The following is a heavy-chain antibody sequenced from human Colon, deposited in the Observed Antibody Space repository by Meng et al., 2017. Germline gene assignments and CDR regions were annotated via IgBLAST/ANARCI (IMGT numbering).Heavy chain of an antibody. D-gene: IGHD2-21*02. CDR1: GYKFIDSW. CDR3: AKGDSFGV. CDR2: IYPGDSHT. V-gene: IGHV5-51*01. Sequence: KVSCKDSGYKFIDSWIGWVRQMPGKGLEWMGVIYPGDSHTAYSPSFQGQVTFSVDKSTNTAYLRWTTLKASDTAMYFCAKGDSFGVWGQGTKVTVSS. J-gene: IGHJ3*01.